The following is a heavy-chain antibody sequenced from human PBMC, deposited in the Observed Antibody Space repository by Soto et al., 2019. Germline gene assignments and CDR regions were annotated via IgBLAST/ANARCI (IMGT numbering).Heavy chain of an antibody. CDR1: GFTFSDHY. CDR3: AVRIYGSGSYQDY. Sequence: GGSLRLSCAASGFTFSDHYMDWVRQAPGKGLEWVGRTRNKANSYTTEYAASVKGRFTISRDDSKNSLYLQMNSLKTEDTAVYYCAVRIYGSGSYQDYWGQGTLVTV. V-gene: IGHV3-72*01. J-gene: IGHJ4*02. D-gene: IGHD3-10*01. CDR2: TRNKANSYTT.